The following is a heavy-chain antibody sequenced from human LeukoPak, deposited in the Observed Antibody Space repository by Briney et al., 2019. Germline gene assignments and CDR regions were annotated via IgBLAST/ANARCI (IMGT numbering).Heavy chain of an antibody. CDR2: IKHDASET. Sequence: GGSLRLSFAASGFTFNTSWMSWVRQAPGKGLEWVANIKHDASETNYVDSVKGRFTISRDNAKNSLYLQMNSPRAEDTAVYYCARPRVPDSWGQGTLVTVSS. CDR1: GFTFNTSW. J-gene: IGHJ4*02. CDR3: ARPRVPDS. V-gene: IGHV3-7*01.